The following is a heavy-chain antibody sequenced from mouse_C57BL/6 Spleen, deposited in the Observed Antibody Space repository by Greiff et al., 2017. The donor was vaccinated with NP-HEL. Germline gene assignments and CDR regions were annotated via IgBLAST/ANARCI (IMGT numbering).Heavy chain of an antibody. CDR1: GYTFTSYW. Sequence: VQLQQPGAELVKPGASVKLSCKASGYTFTSYWMHWVKQRPGQGLEWIGMIHPNSGSTNYNEKFKSKATLTVDKSSSTAYMQLSSLTSEDSAVYYCARAPYGSSPPFAYWGQGTLVTVSA. V-gene: IGHV1-64*01. CDR3: ARAPYGSSPPFAY. J-gene: IGHJ3*01. D-gene: IGHD1-1*01. CDR2: IHPNSGST.